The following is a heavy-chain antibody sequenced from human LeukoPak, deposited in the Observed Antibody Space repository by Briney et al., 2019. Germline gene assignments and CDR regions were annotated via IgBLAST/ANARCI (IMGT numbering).Heavy chain of an antibody. CDR3: ASLPRGYDILTGYYMGVDY. D-gene: IGHD3-9*01. J-gene: IGHJ4*02. CDR1: GFTLSSYS. Sequence: GGSLGLSCAASGFTLSSYSMNWVRQAPGKGLEWVSSISSSSSYIYYADSVKGRFTISRDNAKNSLYLQMNSLRAEDTAVYYCASLPRGYDILTGYYMGVDYWGQGTLVTVSS. CDR2: ISSSSSYI. V-gene: IGHV3-21*01.